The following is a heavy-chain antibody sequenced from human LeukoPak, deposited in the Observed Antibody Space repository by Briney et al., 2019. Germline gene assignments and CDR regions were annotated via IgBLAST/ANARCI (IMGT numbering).Heavy chain of an antibody. D-gene: IGHD3-3*01. Sequence: GGSLRLSCAASGFTFSNYWMHWVRQAPGKGLVWVSRINSDGINTSYADSVKGRFTISRDNSKNTLYLQMNSLRAEDTAVYYCAKLGGGFWSGYSIAEYWGQGTLVTVSS. CDR3: AKLGGGFWSGYSIAEY. V-gene: IGHV3-74*01. J-gene: IGHJ4*02. CDR1: GFTFSNYW. CDR2: INSDGINT.